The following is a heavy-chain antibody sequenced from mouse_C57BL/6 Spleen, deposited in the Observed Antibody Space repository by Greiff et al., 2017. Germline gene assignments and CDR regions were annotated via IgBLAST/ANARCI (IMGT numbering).Heavy chain of an antibody. CDR2: IWSDGST. CDR1: GFSLTSYG. CDR3: ARTTVVEGNAMDY. V-gene: IGHV2-6*03. D-gene: IGHD1-1*01. Sequence: VQLQESGPGLVAPSQSLSITCTVSGFSLTSYGVHWVRQPPGKGLEWLVVIWSDGSTTYNSALKSRLSISKDNSKSQVFLKMNSLQTDDTAMYYCARTTVVEGNAMDYWGQGTSVTVSS. J-gene: IGHJ4*01.